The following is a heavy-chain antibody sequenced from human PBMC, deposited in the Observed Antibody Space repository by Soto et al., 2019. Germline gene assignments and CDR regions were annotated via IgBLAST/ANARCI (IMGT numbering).Heavy chain of an antibody. V-gene: IGHV4-4*02. D-gene: IGHD6-13*01. CDR2: IYHSGST. CDR1: GGSISSTNW. CDR3: ATQWLAASGHYYYYGMDV. J-gene: IGHJ6*02. Sequence: QVQLQESGPGLVKPSGTLSLICAVSGGSISSTNWWSWVRQPPGKGLEWIGEIYHSGSTNYNPSLKSRVTISVAKSKNQISLKLDSVTAADTAVYYCATQWLAASGHYYYYGMDVWGQGTTVTVSS.